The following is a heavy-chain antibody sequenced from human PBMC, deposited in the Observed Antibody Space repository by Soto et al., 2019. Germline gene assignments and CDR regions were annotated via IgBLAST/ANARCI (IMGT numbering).Heavy chain of an antibody. Sequence: GGSLRLSCAASGFTFSSYSMNWVRQAPGKGLEWVSYISSSSSTIYYADSVKGRFTISRDNAKNSLYLQMNSLRDEDTAVYYCARPYSGSYLNWFDPWGQGTLVTVSS. D-gene: IGHD1-26*01. CDR1: GFTFSSYS. CDR3: ARPYSGSYLNWFDP. J-gene: IGHJ5*02. V-gene: IGHV3-48*02. CDR2: ISSSSSTI.